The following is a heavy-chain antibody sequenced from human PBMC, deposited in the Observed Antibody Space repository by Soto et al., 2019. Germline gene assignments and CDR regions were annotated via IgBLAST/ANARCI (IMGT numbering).Heavy chain of an antibody. D-gene: IGHD3-10*01. CDR2: INAGNGNT. Sequence: QVQLVQSGAEVKKPGASVKVSCKASGYTFTSYAMHWVCQAPGQRLEWMGWINAGNGNTKYSQKFQGRVTITRDTSASTAYMELSSLRSEDTAVYYCARAGVRGGTQSQWFDPWGQGTLVTVSS. CDR1: GYTFTSYA. J-gene: IGHJ5*02. V-gene: IGHV1-3*01. CDR3: ARAGVRGGTQSQWFDP.